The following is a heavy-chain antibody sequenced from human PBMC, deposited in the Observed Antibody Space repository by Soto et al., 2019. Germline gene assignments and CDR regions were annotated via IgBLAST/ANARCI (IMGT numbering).Heavy chain of an antibody. V-gene: IGHV4-38-2*01. J-gene: IGHJ3*02. CDR3: TRQMTTVTDDAFDI. Sequence: SETLSLTCAVSGYSISTSYYWGWIRQPPGKGLEWIGSISHSGNSGSTYYNPSLKSRVTISGDTSKNQFSLRLTSVTAADTAVYYCTRQMTTVTDDAFDIWGQGTTVTVSS. D-gene: IGHD4-17*01. CDR2: ISHSGNSGST. CDR1: GYSISTSYY.